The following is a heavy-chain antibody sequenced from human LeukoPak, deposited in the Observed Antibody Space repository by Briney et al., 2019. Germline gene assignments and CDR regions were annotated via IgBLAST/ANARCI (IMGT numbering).Heavy chain of an antibody. D-gene: IGHD3-10*01. J-gene: IGHJ3*02. CDR3: ANWVSGAFDI. CDR2: ISYNGSNK. Sequence: XRLSCAASGFTFSSYGMHWVRQAPGKGLEWVAVISYNGSNKYYADSVKGRFTISRDNSKNTLYLQMNSLRAEDTAVYYCANWVSGAFDIWGQGTMVTVSS. CDR1: GFTFSSYG. V-gene: IGHV3-30*18.